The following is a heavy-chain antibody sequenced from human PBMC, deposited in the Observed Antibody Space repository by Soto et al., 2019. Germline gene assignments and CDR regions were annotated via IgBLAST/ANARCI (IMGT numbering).Heavy chain of an antibody. CDR1: GASVSTNRAT. V-gene: IGHV6-1*01. CDR3: ARLIGNSWLDS. J-gene: IGHJ5*01. D-gene: IGHD2-8*01. CDR2: ADSRSSWYS. Sequence: LALACAIPGASVSTNRATWDWRRQCPSRGLEWLGRADSRSSWYSGYAVSVKGRLTINPDTPNTHLSLQLNSVTPDDTAVYYCARLIGNSWLDSWGQGTLVTVSS.